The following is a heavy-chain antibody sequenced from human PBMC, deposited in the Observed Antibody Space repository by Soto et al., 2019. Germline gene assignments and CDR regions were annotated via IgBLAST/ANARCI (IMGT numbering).Heavy chain of an antibody. V-gene: IGHV4-39*01. CDR2: IYYSGST. Sequence: SETLSLTCTVSGGSISSSSYYWGWIRQPPGKGLEWIGSIYYSGSTYYNPSLKSRVTISVDTSKNQFSLKLSSVTAADTAVYYCARSTDYYYYMDVWGKGTTVTVSS. CDR1: GGSISSSSYY. J-gene: IGHJ6*03. CDR3: ARSTDYYYYMDV.